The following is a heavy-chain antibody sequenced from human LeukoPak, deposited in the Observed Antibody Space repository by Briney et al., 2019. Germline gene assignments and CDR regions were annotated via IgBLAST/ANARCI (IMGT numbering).Heavy chain of an antibody. CDR1: GFTFSSYG. D-gene: IGHD3-10*01. V-gene: IGHV3-23*01. CDR3: ANTGSGRSRLHFDY. CDR2: ISGSGTST. Sequence: PGGSLRLSCATSGFTFSSYGMSWVRQAPGKGLEWVSGISGSGTSTHYADSVKGRFTISRDNSKNTLYLQANSLRAEDTAVYYCANTGSGRSRLHFDYWGQGTLVTVSS. J-gene: IGHJ4*02.